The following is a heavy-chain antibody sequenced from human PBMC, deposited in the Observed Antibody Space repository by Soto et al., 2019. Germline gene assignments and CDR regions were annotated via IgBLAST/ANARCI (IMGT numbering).Heavy chain of an antibody. J-gene: IGHJ4*02. CDR2: IYYSGST. V-gene: IGHV4-31*03. D-gene: IGHD3-16*01. CDR1: GGSISSGGYY. Sequence: QVQLQESGPGLVKPSQTLSLTCTVSGGSISSGGYYWSWIRQHPGKGLEWIGSIYYSGSTYYNPSPXSXXTISVDTSKNQCSLKLSSVTAAATAVYYCARGVLHWGQGTLVTVSS. CDR3: ARGVLH.